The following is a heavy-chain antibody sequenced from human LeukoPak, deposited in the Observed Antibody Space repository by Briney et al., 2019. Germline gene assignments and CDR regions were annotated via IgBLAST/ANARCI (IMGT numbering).Heavy chain of an antibody. CDR1: GFTVSSNY. D-gene: IGHD4-17*01. CDR2: ISGSGGST. Sequence: PGGSLRLSCAASGFTVSSNYMSWVRQAPGKGLEWVSGISGSGGSTDYADSVKGRFTISRDNSKNTLYLQMNSLRAEDTAVYYCANVMTTVTTVDYWGQGTLVTVSS. V-gene: IGHV3-23*01. J-gene: IGHJ4*02. CDR3: ANVMTTVTTVDY.